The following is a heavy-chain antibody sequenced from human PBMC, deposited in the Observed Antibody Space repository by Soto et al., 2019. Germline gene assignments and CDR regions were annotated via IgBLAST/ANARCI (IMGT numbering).Heavy chain of an antibody. D-gene: IGHD3-3*01. V-gene: IGHV1-69*05. Sequence: SVKVSCKASGGTFTSYAITWVRQAPGQGLEWMGGIIPIFGTANYAQKFQGRVTMNRDKSTSTGYMEMSSLRSKDTAVYYCARAISRTHTRFWEWFSKYIWLDPGGQGTLVTV. CDR2: IIPIFGTA. CDR1: GGTFTSYA. J-gene: IGHJ5*02. CDR3: ARAISRTHTRFWEWFSKYIWLDP.